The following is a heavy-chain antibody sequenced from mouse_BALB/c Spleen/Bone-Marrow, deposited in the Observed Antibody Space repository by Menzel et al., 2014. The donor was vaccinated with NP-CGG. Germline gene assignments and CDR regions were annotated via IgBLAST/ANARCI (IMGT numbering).Heavy chain of an antibody. CDR3: ARTTYYAMDY. CDR2: ISSGSSTI. J-gene: IGHJ4*01. CDR1: GFTFSSFG. V-gene: IGHV5-17*02. Sequence: EVQLVESGGGLVQPGGSRKLSCAASGFTFSSFGMHWVRQAPEKGLEWVAYISSGSSTIYYAETVKGRFTISRDNPKNTLFLQMTSLRSEDTAMYYCARTTYYAMDYWGQGTSVTVSS. D-gene: IGHD2-12*01.